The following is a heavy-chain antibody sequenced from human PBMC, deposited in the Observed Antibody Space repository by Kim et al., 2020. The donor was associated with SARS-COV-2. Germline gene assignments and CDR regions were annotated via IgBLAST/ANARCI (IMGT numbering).Heavy chain of an antibody. CDR1: GFTFSNAW. CDR3: TTEVFEFYYVSSGAFEN. V-gene: IGHV3-15*01. Sequence: GGSLRLSCAASGFTFSNAWMSWVRQAPGKGLEWVGRIKSKTDGGTKAYAAPVKGRFTISSDDSKITLYLQMNRLKTEDTAVYYGTTEVFEFYYVSSGAFENWGQGTMVTVSS. D-gene: IGHD3-22*01. CDR2: IKSKTDGGTK. J-gene: IGHJ3*02.